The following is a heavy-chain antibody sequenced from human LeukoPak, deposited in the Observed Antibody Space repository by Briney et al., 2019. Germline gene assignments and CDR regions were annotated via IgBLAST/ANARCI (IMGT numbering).Heavy chain of an antibody. D-gene: IGHD5-18*01. V-gene: IGHV3-21*01. CDR1: GFTFSSYS. J-gene: IGHJ4*02. CDR2: ISSSSSYI. CDR3: AIGPTAMVKRGGYYFDY. Sequence: GGSLRLSCAASGFTFSSYSMNWVRQAPGKGLEWVSSISSSSSYIYYADSVKGRFTISRDNAKNSLYLQMNSLRAEDTAVYYCAIGPTAMVKRGGYYFDYWGQGTLVTVSS.